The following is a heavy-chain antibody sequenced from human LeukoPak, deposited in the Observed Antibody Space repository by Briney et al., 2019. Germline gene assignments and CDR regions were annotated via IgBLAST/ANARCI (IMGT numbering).Heavy chain of an antibody. Sequence: GGSLRLSCVASGLNFDDSAMHWVRQAPGKGLEWVSLISGDGVSTFYADSVKGRFSISRDNSKNSLYLEMTSLRTEDAAMYYCAKESGKFDYWGQGTLVAVSS. CDR1: GLNFDDSA. CDR3: AKESGKFDY. V-gene: IGHV3-43*02. J-gene: IGHJ4*02. CDR2: ISGDGVST.